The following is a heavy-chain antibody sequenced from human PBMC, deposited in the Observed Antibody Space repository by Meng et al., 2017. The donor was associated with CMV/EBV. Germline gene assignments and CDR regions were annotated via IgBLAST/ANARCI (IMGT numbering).Heavy chain of an antibody. CDR2: ISGSGGST. D-gene: IGHD6-19*01. CDR3: AKGGSSGWIGRY. Sequence: GGSLRLSCAASGFTFSSYAMSWVRQAPGKGLEWVSAISGSGGSTYYADSVKGRFTISRDNSKNTLYLQMNSLRAEDAAVYYCAKGGSSGWIGRYWGQGTLVTVSS. J-gene: IGHJ4*02. CDR1: GFTFSSYA. V-gene: IGHV3-23*01.